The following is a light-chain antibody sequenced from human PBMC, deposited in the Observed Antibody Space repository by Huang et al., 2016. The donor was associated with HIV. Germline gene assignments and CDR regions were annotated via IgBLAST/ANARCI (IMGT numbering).Light chain of an antibody. CDR3: QQYHNWPYT. CDR2: GAS. Sequence: EIIMTQSPATLSLSPGEGASLSCRANQSVATNLAWYLHRPGQSPRILIFGASPRASGLPGRFSGSGSGIQFTLTVSGLQSEDFAVYYCQQYHNWPYTFGQGTKLEI. CDR1: QSVATN. J-gene: IGKJ2*01. V-gene: IGKV3-15*01.